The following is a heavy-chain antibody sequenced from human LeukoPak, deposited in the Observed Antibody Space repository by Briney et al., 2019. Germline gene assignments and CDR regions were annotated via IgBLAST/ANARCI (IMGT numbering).Heavy chain of an antibody. D-gene: IGHD3-10*01. Sequence: PGGSLRLSCAASAFTLSSYWMSWVRQAPGKGLEWVANINQDGRQKNYADSVRGRFTISRDNAKNSLYLQMNGLRAEDTAVYYCARDPDLRRGFDGEGYWGQGTLVTVSS. CDR3: ARDPDLRRGFDGEGY. CDR2: INQDGRQK. V-gene: IGHV3-7*05. CDR1: AFTLSSYW. J-gene: IGHJ4*02.